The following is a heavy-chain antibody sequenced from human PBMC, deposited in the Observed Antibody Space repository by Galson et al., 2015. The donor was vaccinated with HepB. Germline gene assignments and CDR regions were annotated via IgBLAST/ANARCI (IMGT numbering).Heavy chain of an antibody. CDR3: ARGRSGYNYGYGGMDV. CDR2: INWNGGST. D-gene: IGHD5-18*01. Sequence: SLRLSCAASGFTFDDYGMSWVRQAPGKGLEWVSGINWNGGSTGYADSVKGRSIISRDNAKNSLYLQMNSLRAEDTALYYCARGRSGYNYGYGGMDVWGQGTTVTVSS. V-gene: IGHV3-20*04. CDR1: GFTFDDYG. J-gene: IGHJ6*02.